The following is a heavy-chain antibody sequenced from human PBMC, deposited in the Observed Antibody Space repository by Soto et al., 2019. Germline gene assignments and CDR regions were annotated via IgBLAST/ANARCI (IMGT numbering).Heavy chain of an antibody. CDR3: AKWTGRHCSGGRCYLDDPFDY. J-gene: IGHJ4*02. V-gene: IGHV3-23*01. CDR1: GFTFSNYA. CDR2: ISGSAAST. D-gene: IGHD2-15*01. Sequence: EVHLLESGGDLVQPGGSLRLSCAASGFTFSNYAMSWVRQAPGKGLDWVSGISGSAASTFYADSVQGRFTISRDNSKNTLYLQMNSLRAEDTAVYHCAKWTGRHCSGGRCYLDDPFDYWGQGSLVTASS.